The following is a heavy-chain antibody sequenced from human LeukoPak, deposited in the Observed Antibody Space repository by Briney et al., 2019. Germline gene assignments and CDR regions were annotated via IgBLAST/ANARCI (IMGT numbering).Heavy chain of an antibody. V-gene: IGHV3-21*05. CDR1: GFTFSSYS. CDR3: ARARRADLRYGEAFRHSKAVRAFDI. D-gene: IGHD3-10*01. Sequence: GGSLRLSCAASGFTFSSYSMNWVRQAPGKGLEWVSYISRTSESIFYADSVKGRFTISRDNSKNTLYLQMNSLRAEDTAVYYCARARRADLRYGEAFRHSKAVRAFDIWGQGTMVTVSS. CDR2: ISRTSESI. J-gene: IGHJ3*02.